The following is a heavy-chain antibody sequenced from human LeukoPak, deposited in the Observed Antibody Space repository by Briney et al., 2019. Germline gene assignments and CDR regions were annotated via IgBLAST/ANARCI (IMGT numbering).Heavy chain of an antibody. CDR3: AKLQSDGLRTYYGMDV. Sequence: GGSLRLSCAASGFTFSSYAMTWVRQAPGKGLEWVSGSTGSGATTYYADSVMGRFTISRDNSKNTLYLQMNSLRVEDTAVYYCAKLQSDGLRTYYGMDVWGQGTTVTVSS. J-gene: IGHJ6*02. D-gene: IGHD4-17*01. CDR2: STGSGATT. CDR1: GFTFSSYA. V-gene: IGHV3-23*01.